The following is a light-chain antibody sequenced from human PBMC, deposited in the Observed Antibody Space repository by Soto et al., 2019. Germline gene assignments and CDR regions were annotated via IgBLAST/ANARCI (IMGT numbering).Light chain of an antibody. CDR1: QSISSW. Sequence: DIQMTQSPSTLSASVGDRVTITCRASQSISSWLAWYQQKPGKAPKLLIYDASSLESGVPSRFSGSGSRTEFTLTISSLQPDDFATYYCQQYAITFGPGTKVDIK. V-gene: IGKV1-5*01. CDR3: QQYAIT. J-gene: IGKJ3*01. CDR2: DAS.